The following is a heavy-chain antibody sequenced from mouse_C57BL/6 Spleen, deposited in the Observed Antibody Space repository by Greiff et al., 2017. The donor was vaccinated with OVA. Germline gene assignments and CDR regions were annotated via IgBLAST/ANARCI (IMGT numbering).Heavy chain of an antibody. J-gene: IGHJ4*01. V-gene: IGHV7-3*01. CDR2: IRNKANGYTT. D-gene: IGHD1-1*01. Sequence: EVKLMESGGGLVQPGGSLSLSCAASGFTFTDYYMSWVRQPPGKALEWLGFIRNKANGYTTEYSASVKGLFTISRDNSQSILYLQMNALRAEDSATYYCARYGSYAMDYWGQGTSVTVSS. CDR1: GFTFTDYY. CDR3: ARYGSYAMDY.